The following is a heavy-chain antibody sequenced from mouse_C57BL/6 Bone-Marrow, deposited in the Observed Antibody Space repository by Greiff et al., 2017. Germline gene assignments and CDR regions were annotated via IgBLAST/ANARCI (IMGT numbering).Heavy chain of an antibody. V-gene: IGHV1-50*01. CDR1: GYTFTSYW. Sequence: QVQLQQPGAELVKPGASVKLSCKASGYTFTSYWMQWVKQRPGQGLEWIGEIDPSDSYTNYNQQFKGKATLTVETSTSTAYMQLSSLTSEDSAVYYCAREGTTVVALDYWGQGTTLTVSS. D-gene: IGHD1-1*01. CDR2: IDPSDSYT. CDR3: AREGTTVVALDY. J-gene: IGHJ2*01.